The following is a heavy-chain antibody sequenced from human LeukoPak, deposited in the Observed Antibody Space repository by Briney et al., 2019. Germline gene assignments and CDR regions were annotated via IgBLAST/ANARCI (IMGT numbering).Heavy chain of an antibody. V-gene: IGHV4-59*01. CDR1: GGSISSYY. CDR2: IYYSGST. D-gene: IGHD6-13*01. J-gene: IGHJ4*02. Sequence: SETLSLTCTVSGGSISSYYWSWIRQPPGKGLEWIGYIYYSGSTNYNPSLKSRVTVSVDTSKNQFSLKLSSVTAADTAVYYCARSGSWSYYFDYWGQGTLVTVSS. CDR3: ARSGSWSYYFDY.